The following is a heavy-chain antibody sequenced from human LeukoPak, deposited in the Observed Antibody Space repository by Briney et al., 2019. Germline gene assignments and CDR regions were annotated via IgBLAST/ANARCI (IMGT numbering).Heavy chain of an antibody. D-gene: IGHD3-22*01. CDR3: AKVDYDSSGYRMDFDY. J-gene: IGHJ4*02. Sequence: ASVKVSCKASGYTFTSYYMHWVRQAPGQGLEWMGIINPSGGSTSYAQKFQGRVTMTRDTSTSTVSMELSSLRSEDTAVYYCAKVDYDSSGYRMDFDYWGQGTLVTVSS. CDR1: GYTFTSYY. CDR2: INPSGGST. V-gene: IGHV1-46*01.